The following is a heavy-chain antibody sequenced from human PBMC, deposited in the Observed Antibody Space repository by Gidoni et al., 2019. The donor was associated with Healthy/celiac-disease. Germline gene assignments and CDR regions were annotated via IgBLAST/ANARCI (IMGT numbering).Heavy chain of an antibody. J-gene: IGHJ4*02. D-gene: IGHD3-3*01. Sequence: EVQLLESGGGLVQHGGSMGMSCAASGFTFSSDAMSWVRQAPGKWLEWLSAISGSGGSTYYADSVKGRFTISRDNSKNTLYLQMNSLRAEDTAVYYCARTRGAIFGVVIPFDYWGQGTLVTVSS. V-gene: IGHV3-23*01. CDR2: ISGSGGST. CDR1: GFTFSSDA. CDR3: ARTRGAIFGVVIPFDY.